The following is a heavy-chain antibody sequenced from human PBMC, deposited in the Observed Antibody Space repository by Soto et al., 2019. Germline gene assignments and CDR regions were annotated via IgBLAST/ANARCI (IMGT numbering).Heavy chain of an antibody. CDR3: AKVLSGVRYFDWFRYYYYYYGMDV. D-gene: IGHD3-9*01. Sequence: LRLSCAASGFTFSSYGMHWVRQAPGKGLEWVAVISYDGSNKYYADSVKGRFTISRDNSKNTLYLQMNSLRAEDTAVYYCAKVLSGVRYFDWFRYYYYYYGMDVWGQGTTVTVSS. CDR1: GFTFSSYG. V-gene: IGHV3-30*18. CDR2: ISYDGSNK. J-gene: IGHJ6*02.